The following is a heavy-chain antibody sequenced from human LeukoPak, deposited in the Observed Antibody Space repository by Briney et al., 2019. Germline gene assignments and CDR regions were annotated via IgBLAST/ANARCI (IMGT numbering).Heavy chain of an antibody. CDR1: GGSFSGYY. V-gene: IGHV4-34*01. CDR2: INHSGST. J-gene: IGHJ4*02. Sequence: KPSETLSLTCAVYGGSFSGYYWSWIRQPPGKGLEWIGEINHSGSTNYNPSLKSRVTISVDTSKNQFSLKLSSVTAADTAVYYCARHSSFRGPRLDYWGQGTLVTVSS. CDR3: ARHSSFRGPRLDY. D-gene: IGHD3-16*01.